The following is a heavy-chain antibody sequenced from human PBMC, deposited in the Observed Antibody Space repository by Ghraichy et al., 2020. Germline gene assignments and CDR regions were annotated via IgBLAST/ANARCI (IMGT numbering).Heavy chain of an antibody. CDR2: INHSGST. J-gene: IGHJ4*02. D-gene: IGHD5-18*01. Sequence: NLSLTCAVYGGSFSGYYWSWIRQPPGKGLEWIGEINHSGSTNYNPSLKSRVTISVDTSKNQFSLKLSSVTAADTAVYYCARGYALQLWLRGGFDYWGQGTLVTVSS. V-gene: IGHV4-34*01. CDR3: ARGYALQLWLRGGFDY. CDR1: GGSFSGYY.